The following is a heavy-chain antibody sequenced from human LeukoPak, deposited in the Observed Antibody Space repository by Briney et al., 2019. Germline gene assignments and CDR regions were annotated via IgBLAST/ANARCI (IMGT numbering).Heavy chain of an antibody. CDR3: AKDKGLTALSTFDY. D-gene: IGHD2-8*01. CDR2: IHSSGGIT. V-gene: IGHV3-23*01. Sequence: GGSLRLSCAASGFTFSTYGMSWVRQAPGKGLEWASGIHSSGGITYSEDSVKGRFTISRDNSKNTLYLQMNSLGAEDTAIYYCAKDKGLTALSTFDYWGQGTLVTVSS. J-gene: IGHJ4*02. CDR1: GFTFSTYG.